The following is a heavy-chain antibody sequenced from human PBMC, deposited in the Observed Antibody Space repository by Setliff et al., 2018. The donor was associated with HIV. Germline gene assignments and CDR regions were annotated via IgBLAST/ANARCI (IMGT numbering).Heavy chain of an antibody. CDR1: GFNFNYSW. Sequence: GSLRLSCAASGFNFNYSWMHWVRQAPGKGLEWVTFIRYDGSDIHYADSVKGRFTISRDNSKNTLYLQMNSLRVEDAAVYYCAKDLGLREGSSPFDNWGQGTLVTVSS. J-gene: IGHJ4*02. D-gene: IGHD3-16*01. V-gene: IGHV3-30*02. CDR3: AKDLGLREGSSPFDN. CDR2: IRYDGSDI.